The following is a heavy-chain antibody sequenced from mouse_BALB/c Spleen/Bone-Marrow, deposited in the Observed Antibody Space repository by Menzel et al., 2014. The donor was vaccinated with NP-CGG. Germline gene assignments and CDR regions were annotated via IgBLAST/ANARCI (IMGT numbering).Heavy chain of an antibody. V-gene: IGHV14-3*02. J-gene: IGHJ4*01. D-gene: IGHD4-1*01. CDR2: IDPANVNT. CDR1: GFNIKDTY. CDR3: ARWEYYAMDC. Sequence: VQLQQSGAELVKPGASVKLSCTASGFNIKDTYMHWVKQRPEQGLEWIGRIDPANVNTKNNPQFQGKATITADTSSNTAYLQLSSLTSEDTAVYYCARWEYYAMDCWGQGTSVTVSS.